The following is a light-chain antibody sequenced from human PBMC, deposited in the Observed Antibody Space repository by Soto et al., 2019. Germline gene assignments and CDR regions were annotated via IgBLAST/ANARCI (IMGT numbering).Light chain of an antibody. J-gene: IGLJ2*01. CDR2: DTS. CDR3: LLSYSGGRYVV. V-gene: IGLV7-46*01. Sequence: QAVVTQEPSLTVSPGGTVTLTCGSSTGTVTSSHYPYWFQQRPGQAPRTLIYDTSNKHSWTPARFSGSLLGGKGALTLSGAQPEDEADYYCLLSYSGGRYVVFGGGTKLTVL. CDR1: TGTVTSSHY.